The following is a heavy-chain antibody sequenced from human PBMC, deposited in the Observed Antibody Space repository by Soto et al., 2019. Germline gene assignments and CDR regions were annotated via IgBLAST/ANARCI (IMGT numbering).Heavy chain of an antibody. CDR2: ISYNSGSI. CDR3: AKTRVDFSRRYFARDFDF. D-gene: IGHD3-3*01. J-gene: IGHJ4*01. CDR1: GFTFDHHA. Sequence: SLRLSCAASGFTFDHHAMHWVRQAPGKGLEWVSGISYNSGSIGYAASVKGRFTIPRDNAKNSLYLQMNSLRVEDTALYYCAKTRVDFSRRYFARDFDFWGPGTLVTVYS. V-gene: IGHV3-9*01.